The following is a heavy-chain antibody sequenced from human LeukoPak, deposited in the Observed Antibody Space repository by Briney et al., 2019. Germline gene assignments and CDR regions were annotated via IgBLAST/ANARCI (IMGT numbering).Heavy chain of an antibody. V-gene: IGHV4-39*03. CDR1: GGSISSSSYY. J-gene: IGHJ6*02. CDR2: IYHSGST. CDR3: WGYDFGYYYYGMDV. D-gene: IGHD5-12*01. Sequence: SETLSLTCTVSGGSISSSSYYWGWIRQPPGKGLEWIGSIYHSGSTYYNPSLKSRVTISVDTSKNQFSLKLSSVTAADTAVYWGWGYDFGYYYYGMDVWGQGTTVTVSS.